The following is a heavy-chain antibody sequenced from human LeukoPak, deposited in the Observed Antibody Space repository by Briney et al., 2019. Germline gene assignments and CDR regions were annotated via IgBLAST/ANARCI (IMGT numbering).Heavy chain of an antibody. CDR3: AREAILDDAFDV. Sequence: PGGSLRLSCAASGFTFSSYYMNWVRQAPGKGLEWVSYISSSSGTIYYADSVKGRFTISRDNAKSSLYLQMNSLRAEDTAVYYCAREAILDDAFDVWGHGTVVTVSS. CDR1: GFTFSSYY. D-gene: IGHD3-3*02. CDR2: ISSSSGTI. V-gene: IGHV3-48*04. J-gene: IGHJ3*01.